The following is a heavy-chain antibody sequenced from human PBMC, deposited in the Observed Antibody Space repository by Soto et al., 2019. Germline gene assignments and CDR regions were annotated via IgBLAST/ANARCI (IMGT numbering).Heavy chain of an antibody. V-gene: IGHV4-34*01. CDR2: INHSGST. Sequence: SETLSLTCAVYGGSFSGYYWSWIRQPPGKGLEWIGEINHSGSTNYNPSLKSRVTISVDTSKNQFSLKLSSVTAADTAVYYCARGGPNTIFGVVITFRFDPWGQGTLVTVSS. CDR3: ARGGPNTIFGVVITFRFDP. J-gene: IGHJ5*02. D-gene: IGHD3-3*01. CDR1: GGSFSGYY.